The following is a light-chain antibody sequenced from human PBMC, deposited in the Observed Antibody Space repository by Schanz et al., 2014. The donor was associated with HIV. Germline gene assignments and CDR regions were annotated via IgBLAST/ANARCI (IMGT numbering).Light chain of an antibody. Sequence: DIVMTQSPTTLPVSPGERVTVSCRASQTISSNLAWYQQRPGQAPRLLIYGASSRATGIPDRFSGSGSGTDFTLTISRLEPEDFAVYYCQQYNDWPPITFGQGTRLEIK. V-gene: IGKV3D-15*01. CDR3: QQYNDWPPIT. CDR1: QTISSN. J-gene: IGKJ5*01. CDR2: GAS.